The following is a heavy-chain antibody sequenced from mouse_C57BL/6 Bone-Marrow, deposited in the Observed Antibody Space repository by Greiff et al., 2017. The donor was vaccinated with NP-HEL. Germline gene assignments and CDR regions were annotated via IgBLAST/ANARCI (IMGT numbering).Heavy chain of an antibody. Sequence: VQLQQSGAELVRPGASVKLSCTASGFNIKDYYMHWVKQRPEQGLEWIGRIDPEDGDTEYAPTFQGKATMTADTSSNTAYLQRSSLTSEDTAVYYCTSYYGYEAYWGQGTLVTVSA. CDR1: GFNIKDYY. CDR2: IDPEDGDT. V-gene: IGHV14-1*01. J-gene: IGHJ3*01. CDR3: TSYYGYEAY. D-gene: IGHD2-2*01.